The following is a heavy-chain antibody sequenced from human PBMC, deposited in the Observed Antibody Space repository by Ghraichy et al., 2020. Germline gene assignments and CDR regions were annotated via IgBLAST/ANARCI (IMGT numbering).Heavy chain of an antibody. J-gene: IGHJ6*02. Sequence: GGSLRLSCAASGFTFSSYGMHWVRQAPGKGLEWVAVISYDGSNKYYADSVKGRFTISRDNSKNTLYLQMNSLRAEDTAVYYCAKERRSMGGGYYYYGMDVWGQGTTVTVSS. CDR1: GFTFSSYG. V-gene: IGHV3-30*18. CDR2: ISYDGSNK. D-gene: IGHD2-8*01. CDR3: AKERRSMGGGYYYYGMDV.